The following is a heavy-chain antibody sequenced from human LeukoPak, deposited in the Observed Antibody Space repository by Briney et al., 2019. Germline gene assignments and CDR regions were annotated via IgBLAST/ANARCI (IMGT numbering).Heavy chain of an antibody. J-gene: IGHJ4*02. CDR2: ISGSGGST. CDR3: TRGPPDGSGNYYPGDF. D-gene: IGHD3-10*01. CDR1: GFTFRSYV. V-gene: IGHV3-23*01. Sequence: GGSLRLSCAASGFTFRSYVLTWVRQAPGKGLEWVSAISGSGGSTNYADSVKGRFTISRDNAKNTLYLQMNSLRVEDTAVYYCTRGPPDGSGNYYPGDFWGQGTLVTVSS.